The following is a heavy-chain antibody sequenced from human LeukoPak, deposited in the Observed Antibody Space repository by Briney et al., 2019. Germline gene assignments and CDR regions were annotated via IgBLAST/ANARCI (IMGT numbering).Heavy chain of an antibody. CDR1: GAGDSISTYY. Sequence: PSETLSLTCTVSGAGDSISTYYWSWIRQSAGKGLEWIGRIHTSGSTNYNPSLKSRVTMSVDTSKNQFSLKVSSVTAADTGVYYCARAPEFSSGWLLDCWGQGSLVTVSS. D-gene: IGHD6-19*01. CDR3: ARAPEFSSGWLLDC. CDR2: IHTSGST. J-gene: IGHJ4*02. V-gene: IGHV4-4*07.